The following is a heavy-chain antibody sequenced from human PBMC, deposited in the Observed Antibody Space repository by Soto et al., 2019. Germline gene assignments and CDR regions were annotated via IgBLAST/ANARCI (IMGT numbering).Heavy chain of an antibody. J-gene: IGHJ5*02. D-gene: IGHD6-13*01. CDR1: GFTFSSYA. V-gene: IGHV3-23*01. Sequence: PGGSLRLSCAASGFTFSSYAMSWVRQAPGKGLEWVSAISGSGGSTYYADSVKGRFTISRDNSKNTLYLQMNSLRAEDTAVYYCAKDNFGIAAAGTGSRRPASFDPWGQGTLVTVSS. CDR2: ISGSGGST. CDR3: AKDNFGIAAAGTGSRRPASFDP.